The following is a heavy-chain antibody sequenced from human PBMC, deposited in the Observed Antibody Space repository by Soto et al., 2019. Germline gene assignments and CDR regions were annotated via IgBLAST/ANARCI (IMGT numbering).Heavy chain of an antibody. Sequence: ETLSLTCTVSGGSISSYYWSWIRQPPGKGLEWIGYIYYSGSTNYNPSLKSRVTISVDTSKNQFSLKLSSVTAADTAVYYCARVPETYYYYYGMDVWGQGTTVTVSS. V-gene: IGHV4-59*01. J-gene: IGHJ6*02. CDR2: IYYSGST. CDR3: ARVPETYYYYYGMDV. CDR1: GGSISSYY.